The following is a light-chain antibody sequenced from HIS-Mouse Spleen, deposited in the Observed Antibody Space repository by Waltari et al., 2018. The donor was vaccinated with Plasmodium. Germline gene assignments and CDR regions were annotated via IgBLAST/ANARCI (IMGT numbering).Light chain of an antibody. V-gene: IGLV2-23*01. CDR1: SRDVGGYNL. Sequence: QPALTQPAPVSGSPGQSIPIPCTGPSRDVGGYNLVSWYHTPPGKAPKLMIYEGSKRPSGVSNRFSGSKAGNTASLTISGLQAEDEADYYCCSYAGSSTYVFGTGTKVTVL. CDR2: EGS. CDR3: CSYAGSSTYV. J-gene: IGLJ1*01.